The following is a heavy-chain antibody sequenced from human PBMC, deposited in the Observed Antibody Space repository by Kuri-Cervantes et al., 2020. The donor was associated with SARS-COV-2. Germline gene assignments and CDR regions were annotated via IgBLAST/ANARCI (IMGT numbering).Heavy chain of an antibody. J-gene: IGHJ5*02. CDR1: GGSISSSSYY. V-gene: IGHV4-39*01. CDR3: ARHNRHYDFWSGYSSPYNWFDP. CDR2: IYYSGST. Sequence: SETLSLTCTVSGGSISSSSYYWGWIRQPPGKGLEWIGSIYYSGSTYYNPSLKSRVTISVDTSKNQFSLKLSPVTAADTAVYYCARHNRHYDFWSGYSSPYNWFDPWGQGTLVTVSS. D-gene: IGHD3-3*01.